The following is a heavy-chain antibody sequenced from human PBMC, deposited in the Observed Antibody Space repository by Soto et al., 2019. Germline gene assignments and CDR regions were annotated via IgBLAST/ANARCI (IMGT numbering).Heavy chain of an antibody. J-gene: IGHJ6*02. D-gene: IGHD3-10*01. CDR1: GFTFSSYG. Sequence: GGSLRLSCAASGFTFSSYGMHWVRQAPGKGLEWVAVISYDGSNKYYADSVKGRFTISRDNSKNTLYLQMNSLRAEDTAVYYCAKDRGSGGGYYYYGMDVWGQGTTVTVSS. CDR3: AKDRGSGGGYYYYGMDV. V-gene: IGHV3-30*18. CDR2: ISYDGSNK.